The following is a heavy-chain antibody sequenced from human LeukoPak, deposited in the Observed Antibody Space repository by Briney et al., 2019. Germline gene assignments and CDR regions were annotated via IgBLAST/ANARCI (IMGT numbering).Heavy chain of an antibody. CDR2: ITGTGDTT. J-gene: IGHJ4*02. Sequence: GGSLRLSCAASGFTFNNYAMNWVRQTPGKGLEWVSVITGTGDTTYYTDSVKGRFTISRDNSKNTLYLQMNSLRAEDTAVYYCAKDWGKFSSSWYDYWGQGTLVAVSS. CDR1: GFTFNNYA. D-gene: IGHD6-13*01. CDR3: AKDWGKFSSSWYDY. V-gene: IGHV3-23*01.